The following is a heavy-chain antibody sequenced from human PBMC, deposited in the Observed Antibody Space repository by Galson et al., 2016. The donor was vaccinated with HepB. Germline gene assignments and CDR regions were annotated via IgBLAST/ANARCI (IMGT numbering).Heavy chain of an antibody. V-gene: IGHV4-59*01. CDR2: IFDTGST. CDR3: ARGPLWFGDIDS. CDR1: GSSISSSF. Sequence: SETLSLTCTVSGSSISSSFWSWIRQPPGKGLEWIGSIFDTGSTKYNPSLESRVTISVDPSKKQFSLKLNSVTAVDTAVYYCARGPLWFGDIDSWGQGTLGTVSP. D-gene: IGHD3-10*01. J-gene: IGHJ4*02.